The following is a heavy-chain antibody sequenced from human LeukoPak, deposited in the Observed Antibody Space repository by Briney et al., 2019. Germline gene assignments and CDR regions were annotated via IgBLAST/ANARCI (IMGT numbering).Heavy chain of an antibody. CDR1: GFTFDDYG. V-gene: IGHV3-20*04. J-gene: IGHJ4*02. CDR3: AKAESWFGELLNYFDY. Sequence: GSLRLSCAASGFTFDDYGMSWVRQAPGKGLEWVSGINWNGGSTGYADSVKGRFTISSDNAKNSLYLQMNSLRAEDTAVYYCAKAESWFGELLNYFDYWGQGTLVTVSS. D-gene: IGHD3-10*01. CDR2: INWNGGST.